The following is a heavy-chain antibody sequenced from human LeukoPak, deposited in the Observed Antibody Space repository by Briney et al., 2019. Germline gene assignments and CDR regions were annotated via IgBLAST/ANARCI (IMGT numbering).Heavy chain of an antibody. CDR1: GGSISSGGYY. J-gene: IGHJ3*02. CDR2: IYYIGST. Sequence: SETLSLTCTVSGGSISSGGYYWSWIRQHPGKGLEWIGYIYYIGSTYYNPFLKSRVTISVDTSKNQFSLKLSSVTAADTAVYYCTRERIMITFGGVIVKAPSMGAFDIWGQGTMVTVSS. CDR3: TRERIMITFGGVIVKAPSMGAFDI. D-gene: IGHD3-16*02. V-gene: IGHV4-31*03.